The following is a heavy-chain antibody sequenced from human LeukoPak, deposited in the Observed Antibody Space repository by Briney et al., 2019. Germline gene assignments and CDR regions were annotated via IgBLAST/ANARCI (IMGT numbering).Heavy chain of an antibody. J-gene: IGHJ5*02. D-gene: IGHD3-22*01. Sequence: GASVKVSCKASGYTFTGYYIHWVRQAPGRGLEWMGWINPNSGGTNYAQKFQGRVTMTRDTSISTAYMELSRLRSDDTAVYYCARSPYYDSSGYYYPDPWGQGTLVTVSS. CDR3: ARSPYYDSSGYYYPDP. CDR1: GYTFTGYY. V-gene: IGHV1-2*02. CDR2: INPNSGGT.